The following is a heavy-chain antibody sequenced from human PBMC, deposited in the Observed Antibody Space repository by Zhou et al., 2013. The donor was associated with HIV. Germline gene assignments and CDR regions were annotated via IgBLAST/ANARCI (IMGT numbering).Heavy chain of an antibody. V-gene: IGHV1-18*01. D-gene: IGHD2-15*01. CDR3: ARDPGVVAATPFYYYGMDV. Sequence: QVHLVQSGPEVKKPGASVKVSCKASGYIFTSYGFSWVRQAPGQGLEWMGWISGNNGHTNYAQKFQGRVTMTTDTSSSTAYMELRSLRSDDTAVYYCARDPGVVAATPFYYYGMDVWGQGTTVTVSS. CDR1: GYIFTSYG. J-gene: IGHJ6*02. CDR2: ISGNNGHT.